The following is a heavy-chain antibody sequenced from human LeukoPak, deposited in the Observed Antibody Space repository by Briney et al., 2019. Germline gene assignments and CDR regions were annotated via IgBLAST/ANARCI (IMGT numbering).Heavy chain of an antibody. CDR3: ARGTCSSTSCSLFDY. J-gene: IGHJ4*02. CDR1: GFTFSSYS. V-gene: IGHV3-21*01. Sequence: GGSLRLSCAASGFTFSSYSMNWVRQAPGKGLEWVSSISSSSSYIYHADSVKGRFTISRDNAKNSLYLQMNSLRAEDTALYYCARGTCSSTSCSLFDYWGQGTLVTVSS. D-gene: IGHD2-2*01. CDR2: ISSSSSYI.